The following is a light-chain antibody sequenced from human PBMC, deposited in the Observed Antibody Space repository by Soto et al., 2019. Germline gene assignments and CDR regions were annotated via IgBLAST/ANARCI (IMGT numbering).Light chain of an antibody. CDR2: LGS. J-gene: IGKJ4*01. CDR3: MPAVEVPLT. Sequence: DIVMTQSPLSLPVTPGEPASISCRSSQSLVNSDGYTYLDWYLQKPGPPPQLLIYLGSNRASGVPDRFSGSGSGTDFTLKISRVETEDVGVYYCMPAVEVPLTFGGGTRVEIK. V-gene: IGKV2-28*01. CDR1: QSLVNSDGYTY.